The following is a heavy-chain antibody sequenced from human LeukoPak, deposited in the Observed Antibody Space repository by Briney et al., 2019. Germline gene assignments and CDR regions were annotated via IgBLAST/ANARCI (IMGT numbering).Heavy chain of an antibody. V-gene: IGHV4-34*01. CDR3: ARVAGVYSGYFYVSWFDP. J-gene: IGHJ5*02. D-gene: IGHD3-22*01. CDR2: INHSGST. CDR1: GGSFSGYY. Sequence: ASETLSLTCAVYGGSFSGYYWSWIRQPPGKGLEWVGEINHSGSTNYNPYLKSRVTISVDTSKNQFSLKLSCVSAADTAVYYCARVAGVYSGYFYVSWFDPWGQGTLVTVSS.